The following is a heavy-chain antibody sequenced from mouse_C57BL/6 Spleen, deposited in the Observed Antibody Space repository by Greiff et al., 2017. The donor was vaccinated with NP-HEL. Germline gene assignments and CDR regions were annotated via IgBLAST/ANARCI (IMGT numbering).Heavy chain of an antibody. CDR2: IDPETGGT. V-gene: IGHV1-15*01. CDR3: TRENVGFYYYAMDY. Sequence: QVQLQQSGAELVRPGASVTLSCKASGYTFTDYEMHWVKQTPVHGLEWIGAIDPETGGTAYNQKFKGKAILTADKSSGTAYMELRRLTSEDSAVYYCTRENVGFYYYAMDYWGQGTSVTVSS. CDR1: GYTFTDYE. J-gene: IGHJ4*01.